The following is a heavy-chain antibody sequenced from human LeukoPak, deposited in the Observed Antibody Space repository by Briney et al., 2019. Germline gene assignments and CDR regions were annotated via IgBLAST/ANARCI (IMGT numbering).Heavy chain of an antibody. J-gene: IGHJ4*02. CDR1: GFNFTNYG. D-gene: IGHD5-24*01. Sequence: GGSLRLSCAASGFNFTNYGMHWVRQAPGKGLEWVAVVSFDGSDEYYVDSVRGRFTVSRDNSKNTLYLQMNSLRAEDTAVYYCARESSGWLQLFDYWGQGTLVTVSS. V-gene: IGHV3-30*03. CDR3: ARESSGWLQLFDY. CDR2: VSFDGSDE.